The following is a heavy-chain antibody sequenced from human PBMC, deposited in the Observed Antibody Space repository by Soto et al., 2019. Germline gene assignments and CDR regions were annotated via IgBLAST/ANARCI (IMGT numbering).Heavy chain of an antibody. V-gene: IGHV4-59*08. Sequence: QVQLQESGPGLVKPSETLSLSCSVSGGSISGHYWSWVRQTPGKGLEWIGYMYYSGSTNYNPSLKRRANISVDTSKNHFSLGLTSVPTADTAVYYCARIPYYDLIWNYYYMNVWGKGTTVTVSS. D-gene: IGHD3-16*01. CDR1: GGSISGHY. CDR3: ARIPYYDLIWNYYYMNV. J-gene: IGHJ6*03. CDR2: MYYSGST.